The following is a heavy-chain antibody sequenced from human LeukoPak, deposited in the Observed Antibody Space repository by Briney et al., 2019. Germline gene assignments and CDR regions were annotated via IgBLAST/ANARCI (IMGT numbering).Heavy chain of an antibody. V-gene: IGHV3-9*01. CDR1: GYTFDDYA. CDR3: ARAGPVGAMGFDY. J-gene: IGHJ4*02. Sequence: GGSLRLSCAPSGYTFDDYAIHWVRQAPGEGLEWVSGSRWNSGTIGYADSAKGRFTISRDNTNNSLYLQMNSLRAEDTALYSCARAGPVGAMGFDYWGQGTLVTVSS. D-gene: IGHD1-26*01. CDR2: SRWNSGTI.